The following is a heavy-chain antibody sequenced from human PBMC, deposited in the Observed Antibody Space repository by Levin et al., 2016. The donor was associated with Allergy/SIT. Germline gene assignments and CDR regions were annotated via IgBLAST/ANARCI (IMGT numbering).Heavy chain of an antibody. V-gene: IGHV2-5*02. D-gene: IGHD3-3*01. CDR2: IYWDDDK. CDR1: GFSLSTSGVG. CDR3: AQGTHYDFWSGYPWPLFDY. J-gene: IGHJ4*02. Sequence: SGPTLVKPTQTLTLTCSFSGFSLSTSGVGVGWIRQSPGKAPEWLALIYWDDDKRYSPSLKSRLTITKDTSKNQVVLTMTNMDPVDTATYYCAQGTHYDFWSGYPWPLFDYWGQGTLVTVSS.